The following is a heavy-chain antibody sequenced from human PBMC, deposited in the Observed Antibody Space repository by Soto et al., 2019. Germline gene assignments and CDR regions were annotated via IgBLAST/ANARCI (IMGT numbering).Heavy chain of an antibody. CDR3: AKDTYDSSGLMIDY. Sequence: GGSLRLSCAASGFTFSSYGMHWVRQAPGKGLEWVAVISYDGSNKYYADSVKGRFTISRDNSKNTLYLQMNSLRAEDTAVYYCAKDTYDSSGLMIDYWGQGT. CDR1: GFTFSSYG. D-gene: IGHD3-22*01. CDR2: ISYDGSNK. J-gene: IGHJ4*02. V-gene: IGHV3-30*18.